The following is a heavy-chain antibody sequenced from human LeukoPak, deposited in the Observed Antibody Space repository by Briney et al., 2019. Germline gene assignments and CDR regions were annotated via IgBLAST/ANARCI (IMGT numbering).Heavy chain of an antibody. CDR3: ARAAYSSSAFTKDYMDV. D-gene: IGHD6-6*01. CDR2: IIPIFGTA. J-gene: IGHJ6*03. Sequence: GASVKVSCKASGGTFSSYAISWVRQAPGQGLEWMGGIIPIFGTANYAQKFQGRVTITADKSTSTAYMELRSLRSDDTAVYYCARAAYSSSAFTKDYMDVWGKGTTVTVSS. V-gene: IGHV1-69*06. CDR1: GGTFSSYA.